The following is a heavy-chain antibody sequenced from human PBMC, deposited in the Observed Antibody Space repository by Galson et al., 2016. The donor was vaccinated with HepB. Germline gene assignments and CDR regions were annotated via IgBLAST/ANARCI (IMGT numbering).Heavy chain of an antibody. J-gene: IGHJ3*01. CDR2: ISYDGVDK. CDR3: ARDMWGYEILTAHQRGAFDV. CDR1: GFNFGTYG. V-gene: IGHV3-33*01. D-gene: IGHD3-9*01. Sequence: SLRLSCAGSGFNFGTYGMHWVRHTPGKGLEWLTVISYDGVDKNYAVSVKGRFTVSRDNSKNMLYLQMNSLKVEDTAVYYCARDMWGYEILTAHQRGAFDVWGQGTLVTVS.